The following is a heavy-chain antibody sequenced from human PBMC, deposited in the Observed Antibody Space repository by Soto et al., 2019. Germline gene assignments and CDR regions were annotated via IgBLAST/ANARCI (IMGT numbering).Heavy chain of an antibody. V-gene: IGHV3-11*06. Sequence: PGGSLRLSCAGSGFTFGDSYMSWIRQAPGKGLEWLSYISPGSRYPAYADSVKGRFTISRDNAKRSLYLQMMSLAAEDTAIYYCVRGGGGGLFDPWGQGTMVTVSS. J-gene: IGHJ5*02. D-gene: IGHD2-15*01. CDR1: GFTFGDSY. CDR2: ISPGSRYP. CDR3: VRGGGGGLFDP.